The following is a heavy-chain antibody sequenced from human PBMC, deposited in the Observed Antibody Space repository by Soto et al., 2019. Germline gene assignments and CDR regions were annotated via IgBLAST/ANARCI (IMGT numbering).Heavy chain of an antibody. J-gene: IGHJ4*02. D-gene: IGHD3-16*01. CDR3: ARGAGWLTDY. CDR2: IYYSGST. V-gene: IGHV4-59*01. CDR1: GGSISSYY. Sequence: QVQLQESGPGLVKPSETLSLTSTVAGGSISSYYWGWIRQSPGKGLEWIGYIYYSGSTNYNPSLKSRVTISVDTSKNQFSLKLSSVTAADTAVYYCARGAGWLTDYWGQGTLVTVSS.